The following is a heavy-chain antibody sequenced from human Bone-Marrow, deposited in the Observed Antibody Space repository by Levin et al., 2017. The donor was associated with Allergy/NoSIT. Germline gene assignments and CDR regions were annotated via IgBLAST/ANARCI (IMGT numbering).Heavy chain of an antibody. D-gene: IGHD2-15*01. CDR2: ISSSSSYT. V-gene: IGHV3-11*05. CDR1: GFTFSDYY. Sequence: GGSLRLSCAASGFTFSDYYMSWIRQAPGKGLEWVSYISSSSSYTNYADSVKGRFTISRDNAKNSLYLQMNSLRAEDTAVYYCARGGGYCSGGSCYSTEYYDYYYYMDVWGKGTTVTVSS. J-gene: IGHJ6*03. CDR3: ARGGGYCSGGSCYSTEYYDYYYYMDV.